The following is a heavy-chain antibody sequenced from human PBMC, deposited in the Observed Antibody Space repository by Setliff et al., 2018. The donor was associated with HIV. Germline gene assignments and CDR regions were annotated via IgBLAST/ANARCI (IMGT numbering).Heavy chain of an antibody. D-gene: IGHD1-26*01. CDR3: ASVSGSYSLRHDY. CDR1: GGSVSIGSYY. Sequence: SETLSLTCTVSGGSVSIGSYYWSWIRQPAGKGLEWIGRIYTDGRTDYNPSLKSRVTISEDTSNNRFFLKLSSVTAADTAVYFCASVSGSYSLRHDYWGQGTLVTVSS. J-gene: IGHJ4*02. CDR2: IYTDGRT. V-gene: IGHV4-61*02.